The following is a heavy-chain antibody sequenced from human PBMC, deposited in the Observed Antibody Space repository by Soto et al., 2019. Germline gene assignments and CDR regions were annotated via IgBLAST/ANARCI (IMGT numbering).Heavy chain of an antibody. CDR3: ATRPRIAVAEFDGMDV. J-gene: IGHJ6*02. Sequence: QVQLVQSGAEVKKPGSSVKVSCKASGGTFSSYTISWVRQAPGQGLEWLGRIIPILVIANYAQKFQGRVTITADKSTSTAYMELSSLRSEDTAVYYCATRPRIAVAEFDGMDVWGQGTTVTVSS. D-gene: IGHD6-19*01. V-gene: IGHV1-69*02. CDR1: GGTFSSYT. CDR2: IIPILVIA.